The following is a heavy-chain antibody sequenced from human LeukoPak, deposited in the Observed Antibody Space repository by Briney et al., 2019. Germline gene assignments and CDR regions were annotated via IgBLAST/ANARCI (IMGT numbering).Heavy chain of an antibody. D-gene: IGHD4-23*01. CDR3: ARDMGNFGGNSVDAFDI. J-gene: IGHJ3*02. Sequence: VSVKVSCKASGYTFTGYYIHWVRQAPGQGLEWMGCINPNSGGTNCAQKFQGWVTMTRDTSVSTAYMDLSRLRSNDTAVYYCARDMGNFGGNSVDAFDIWGQGTMVTVSP. V-gene: IGHV1-2*04. CDR1: GYTFTGYY. CDR2: INPNSGGT.